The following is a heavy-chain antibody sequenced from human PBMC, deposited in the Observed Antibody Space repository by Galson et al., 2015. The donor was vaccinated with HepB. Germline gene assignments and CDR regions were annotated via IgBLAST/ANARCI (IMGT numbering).Heavy chain of an antibody. CDR2: ISSSSTYI. V-gene: IGHV3-21*01. J-gene: IGHJ5*02. CDR1: GFTFNMYS. CDR3: ARAYSSSWYFIVP. Sequence: SLRLSCAASGFTFNMYSMNWVRQAPGKGLEWVSSISSSSTYIDYADSVKGRFTISRDNAKNSMYLQMNSLRAEDTAVYYCARAYSSSWYFIVPWGQGTLVTVSS. D-gene: IGHD6-13*01.